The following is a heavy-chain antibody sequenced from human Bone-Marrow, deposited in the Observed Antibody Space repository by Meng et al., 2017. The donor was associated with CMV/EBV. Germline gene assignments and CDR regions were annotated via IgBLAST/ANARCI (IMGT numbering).Heavy chain of an antibody. Sequence: NGDYYWTWIRQYPGEGLERIGYVYYSGSTYYNPSLKSRVAMSVDTSKNQFSLTLNYVTAADTAVYYCARRGSVVIASGAPAFYFDLWGQGTLVTVSS. CDR1: NGDYY. CDR3: ARRGSVVIASGAPAFYFDL. D-gene: IGHD6-13*01. J-gene: IGHJ4*02. CDR2: VYYSGST. V-gene: IGHV4-31*02.